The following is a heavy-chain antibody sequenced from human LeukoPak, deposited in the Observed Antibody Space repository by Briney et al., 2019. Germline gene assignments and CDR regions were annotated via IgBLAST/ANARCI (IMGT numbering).Heavy chain of an antibody. D-gene: IGHD2-2*02. Sequence: PGGSLRLSCAVSGFTFSSYAMSWVRQSPGKGLEWVSAISGSGGSTYYADSVKGRFTISRDNSKNTLYVQMNSLRAEDTAVYYCAKPQYTTDAFDVWGQGTMVTVSS. CDR2: ISGSGGST. CDR3: AKPQYTTDAFDV. CDR1: GFTFSSYA. V-gene: IGHV3-23*01. J-gene: IGHJ3*01.